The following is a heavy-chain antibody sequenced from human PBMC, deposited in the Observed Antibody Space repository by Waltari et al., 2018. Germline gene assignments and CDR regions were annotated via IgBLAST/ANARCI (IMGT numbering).Heavy chain of an antibody. CDR1: GLSFITYA. Sequence: EVQLLESGGGFIQPGGSLRLSCAVSGLSFITYAMYWVGQAPGKGMGWGSAISPDGYQTYYADSVKGRFTISRDNSRNTLYLQMNGLRGEDMAVYHCAKEGGIVGTGDHWGQGTLVTVSS. J-gene: IGHJ4*02. V-gene: IGHV3-23*01. D-gene: IGHD1-26*01. CDR3: AKEGGIVGTGDH. CDR2: ISPDGYQT.